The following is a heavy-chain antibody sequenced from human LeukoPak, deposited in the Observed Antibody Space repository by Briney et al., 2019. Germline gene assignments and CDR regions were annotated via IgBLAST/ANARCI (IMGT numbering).Heavy chain of an antibody. CDR1: GFTFSSYA. Sequence: GGSLRLSCAASGFTFSSYAMSWVRQAPGKGLEWVSAISGSGGSTYYADSVKGRFTISRDNAKNSLYLQMNSLRAEDTAVYYCAGSSSWYFPPDYWGQGTLVTVSS. V-gene: IGHV3-23*01. CDR2: ISGSGGST. CDR3: AGSSSWYFPPDY. D-gene: IGHD6-13*01. J-gene: IGHJ4*02.